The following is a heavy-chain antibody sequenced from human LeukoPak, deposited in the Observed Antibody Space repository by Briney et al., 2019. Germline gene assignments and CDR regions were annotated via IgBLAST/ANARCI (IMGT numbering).Heavy chain of an antibody. Sequence: ASVKVSCKASGYTFTGYYMHWVRQAPGQGLEWMGWINPNSGGTNYAQKFQGRVTMTRDTSISTAYMELSRLRSDDTAVYYCAMSALTAGLWYFDYWGQGTLVTVSS. J-gene: IGHJ4*02. CDR3: AMSALTAGLWYFDY. D-gene: IGHD6-13*01. CDR1: GYTFTGYY. V-gene: IGHV1-2*02. CDR2: INPNSGGT.